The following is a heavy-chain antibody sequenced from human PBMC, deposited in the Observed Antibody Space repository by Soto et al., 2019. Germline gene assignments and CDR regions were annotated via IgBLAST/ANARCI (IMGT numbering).Heavy chain of an antibody. J-gene: IGHJ4*02. CDR1: GFTFSSHE. Sequence: EVHLVESGGGLVQPGGSLRLSCVGSGFTFSSHEMNWVRQSPGKGLEWISYIASSGSITSYEDSVKGRFTIFRDNAKESLYLQMNSLRAEDTALYYCARGETTSYAPYDYWGQGTLVTVSS. V-gene: IGHV3-48*03. CDR3: ARGETTSYAPYDY. CDR2: IASSGSIT. D-gene: IGHD6-6*01.